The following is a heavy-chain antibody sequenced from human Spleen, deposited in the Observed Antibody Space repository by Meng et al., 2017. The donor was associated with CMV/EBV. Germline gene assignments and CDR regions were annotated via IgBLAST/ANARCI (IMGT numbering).Heavy chain of an antibody. Sequence: GESLKISCAASGFTFRNYAMNWVRQAPGKGLEWVSSITGSGGTTYYADSVKGRFTISRDNSKNALNLQMHSLRAEDTAMYYCAKHNSRVVIGGGVDYWGQGTLVTVSS. CDR1: GFTFRNYA. CDR2: ITGSGGTT. J-gene: IGHJ4*02. CDR3: AKHNSRVVIGGGVDY. V-gene: IGHV3-23*01. D-gene: IGHD3-3*01.